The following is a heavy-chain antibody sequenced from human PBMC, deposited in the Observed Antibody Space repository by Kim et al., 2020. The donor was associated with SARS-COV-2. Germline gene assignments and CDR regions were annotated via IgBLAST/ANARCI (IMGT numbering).Heavy chain of an antibody. CDR3: AKDGAAAGAAGGDY. V-gene: IGHV3-23*01. J-gene: IGHJ4*02. Sequence: ADSVKGRFTISRDNSKSTLYLQMNSLRAEDTAVYYCAKDGAAAGAAGGDYWGQGTLVTVSS. D-gene: IGHD6-13*01.